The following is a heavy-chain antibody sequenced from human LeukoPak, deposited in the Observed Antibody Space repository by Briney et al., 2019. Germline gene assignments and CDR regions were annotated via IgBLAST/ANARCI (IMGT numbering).Heavy chain of an antibody. CDR1: GGSISSGDYY. D-gene: IGHD4-17*01. CDR3: ARESYGLDY. Sequence: SQTLSLTCTVSGGSISSGDYYWSWIRQPPGKGLEWIGYIYYTGGTYYNPSLKSRISISVDTSKNHFSLKLGSVTAADTAVYYCARESYGLDYWGQGTLVTVPS. J-gene: IGHJ4*02. CDR2: IYYTGGT. V-gene: IGHV4-30-4*01.